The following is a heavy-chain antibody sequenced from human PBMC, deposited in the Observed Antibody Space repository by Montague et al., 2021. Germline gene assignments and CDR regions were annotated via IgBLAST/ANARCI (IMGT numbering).Heavy chain of an antibody. V-gene: IGHV4-39*07. Sequence: SETLSLTCTVSGASITSNIYDWGWIRQSPGKGLEWIGSIYYSGNSFYQPSLKGRITMAIDTSKNQFSLKLSSVTAADTAIYYCARVFSSWYVGWFDPWGQGTLVTVSS. CDR2: IYYSGNS. D-gene: IGHD6-13*01. J-gene: IGHJ5*02. CDR1: GASITSNIYD. CDR3: ARVFSSWYVGWFDP.